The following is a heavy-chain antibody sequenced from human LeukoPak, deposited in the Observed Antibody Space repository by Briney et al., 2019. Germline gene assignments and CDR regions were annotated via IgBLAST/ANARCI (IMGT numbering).Heavy chain of an antibody. Sequence: ASVTVSCKASGYTFTSYGISWVRQAPGQGLEWMGWISAYNGNTNYAQKLQGRVTMTTDTSTSTAYMELRNLRSDDTAVYYCARELVTTVTRFDPWGQGTLVTVSS. V-gene: IGHV1-18*01. CDR3: ARELVTTVTRFDP. CDR1: GYTFTSYG. CDR2: ISAYNGNT. D-gene: IGHD4-17*01. J-gene: IGHJ5*02.